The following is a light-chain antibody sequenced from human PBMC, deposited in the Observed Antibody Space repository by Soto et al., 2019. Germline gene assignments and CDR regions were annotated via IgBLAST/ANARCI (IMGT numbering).Light chain of an antibody. CDR1: SSDVGGYNY. CDR3: CSFAGSYIWV. Sequence: QSALTQPRSVSGSPGQSVTISCTGTSSDVGGYNYVSWYQQHPGKAPKLMIYDVNQRPSGVPDRVSGSKSANTASLTISGLQAEDEADYYCCSFAGSYIWVFGGGTKLTVL. CDR2: DVN. J-gene: IGLJ3*02. V-gene: IGLV2-11*01.